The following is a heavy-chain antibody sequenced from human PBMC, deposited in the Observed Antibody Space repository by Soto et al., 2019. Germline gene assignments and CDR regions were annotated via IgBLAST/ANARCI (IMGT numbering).Heavy chain of an antibody. J-gene: IGHJ4*02. Sequence: EVQLVESGGGLVQPGGSLRLSCAASGFTVSSNYMIWVRQAPGKGLEWVSVIYSGGSTYYADSVKGRFTISRHNSKKTLYIEMNSRMADNAGAYYCARSTVLPPVFDYWGQGTLGTVSS. CDR1: GFTVSSNY. CDR3: ARSTVLPPVFDY. CDR2: IYSGGST. D-gene: IGHD2-2*01. V-gene: IGHV3-53*04.